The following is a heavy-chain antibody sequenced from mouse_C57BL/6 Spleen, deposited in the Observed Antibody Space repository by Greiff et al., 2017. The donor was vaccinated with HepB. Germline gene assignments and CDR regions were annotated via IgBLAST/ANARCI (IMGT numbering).Heavy chain of an antibody. D-gene: IGHD4-1*01. CDR3: AAETETDYAMDY. V-gene: IGHV1-64*01. CDR1: GYTFTSYW. Sequence: VQVVESGAELVKPGASVKLSCKASGYTFTSYWMHWVKQRPGQGLEWIGMIHPNSGSTNYNEKFKSKATLTVDKSSSTAYMQLSSLTSEDSAVYYCAAETETDYAMDYWGQGTSVTVSS. CDR2: IHPNSGST. J-gene: IGHJ4*01.